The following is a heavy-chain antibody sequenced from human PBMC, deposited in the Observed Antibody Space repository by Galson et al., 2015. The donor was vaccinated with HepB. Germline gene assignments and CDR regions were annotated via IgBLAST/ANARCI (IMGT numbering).Heavy chain of an antibody. Sequence: SLRHCCAASGVALSNAWKNCVRQAPATGLERVGRIKSKTDGGTTDYAAPVKGRFTISRDDSKNTLYLQMNSLKTEDTAVYYCTTFITYYDFWSGYRDHAFDIWGQGTMVTVSS. D-gene: IGHD3-3*01. V-gene: IGHV3-15*07. CDR3: TTFITYYDFWSGYRDHAFDI. J-gene: IGHJ3*02. CDR1: GVALSNAW. CDR2: IKSKTDGGTT.